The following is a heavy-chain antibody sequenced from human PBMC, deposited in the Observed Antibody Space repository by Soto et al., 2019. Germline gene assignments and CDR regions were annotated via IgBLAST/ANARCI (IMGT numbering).Heavy chain of an antibody. V-gene: IGHV3-23*01. CDR3: AKAYELYYYDSSGYDYFDS. CDR2: ISGSGDST. D-gene: IGHD3-22*01. CDR1: GFTFSTYA. J-gene: IGHJ4*02. Sequence: LRLSCAASGFTFSTYAMGWVRQAPGKGLEWVSTISGSGDSTYYADSVKGRFTISRDNSKNTLYLQMNGLRAEDTAVYYCAKAYELYYYDSSGYDYFDSWGQGTLVTVSS.